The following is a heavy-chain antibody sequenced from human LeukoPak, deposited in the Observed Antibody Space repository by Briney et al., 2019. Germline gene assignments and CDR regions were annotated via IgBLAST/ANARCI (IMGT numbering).Heavy chain of an antibody. J-gene: IGHJ4*02. CDR1: GFTFSSYA. CDR3: AKDRMKPIVVVTATVFDY. V-gene: IGHV3-23*01. Sequence: PGGSLRLSCAASGFTFSSYAMSWVRQAPGKGLEWASAISGSGGSTYYADSVKGRFTISRDNSKNTLYLQMNSLRAEDTAVYYCAKDRMKPIVVVTATVFDYWGQGTLVTVSS. CDR2: ISGSGGST. D-gene: IGHD2-21*02.